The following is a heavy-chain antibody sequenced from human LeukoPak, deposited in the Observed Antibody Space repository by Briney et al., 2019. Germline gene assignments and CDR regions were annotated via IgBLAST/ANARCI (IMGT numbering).Heavy chain of an antibody. CDR1: GFIFSSYA. J-gene: IGHJ4*02. CDR3: AKELYGSGSYYKAPFDS. D-gene: IGHD3-10*01. V-gene: IGHV3-23*01. Sequence: GGSLRLSCAASGFIFSSYAMGWVRQAQGKGLEWVSGISGSGSEIYYADSVRGRFTISRDNSKNTLYLQMNSLRAEDTAVYYCAKELYGSGSYYKAPFDSWGQGTLVTVSS. CDR2: ISGSGSEI.